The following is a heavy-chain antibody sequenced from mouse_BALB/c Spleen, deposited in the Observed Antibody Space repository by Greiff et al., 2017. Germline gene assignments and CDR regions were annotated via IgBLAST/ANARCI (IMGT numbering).Heavy chain of an antibody. D-gene: IGHD1-1*01. CDR2: INPDSSTI. CDR3: ARKKGSSYHGWYFDV. J-gene: IGHJ1*01. Sequence: EVKLQESGGGLVQPGGSLKLSCAASGFDFSRYWMSWVRQAPGKGLEWIGEINPDSSTINYTPSLKDKFIISRDNAKNTLYLQMSKVRSEDTALYYCARKKGSSYHGWYFDVWGAGTTVTVSS. V-gene: IGHV4-1*02. CDR1: GFDFSRYW.